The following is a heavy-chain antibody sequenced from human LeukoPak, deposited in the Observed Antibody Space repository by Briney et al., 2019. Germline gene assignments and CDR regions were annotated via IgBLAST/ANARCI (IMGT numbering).Heavy chain of an antibody. Sequence: SETLSLTCTVSGGSISSSSYYWGWIRQPPGKGLEWIGSFYYSGSTYYNPSLKSRVTTSVDTSKGQFSLKLSSVTAADTAVYYCARGRDHDDYERSWYFDLWGRGTLVTVSS. CDR1: GGSISSSSYY. V-gene: IGHV4-39*01. J-gene: IGHJ2*01. CDR3: ARGRDHDDYERSWYFDL. D-gene: IGHD4-17*01. CDR2: FYYSGST.